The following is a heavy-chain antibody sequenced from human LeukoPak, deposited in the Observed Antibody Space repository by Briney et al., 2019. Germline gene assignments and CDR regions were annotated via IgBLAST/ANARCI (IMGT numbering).Heavy chain of an antibody. CDR1: GYTCTNYD. Sequence: ASVKVSCKASGYTCTNYDINWVRQASGQGLDWMGWMNPNSGNTGSAQKFQGRVTMTSNTSISTAYMELSSLRSEDTAVYYCARGLRREQQLLRAFDYWGQGTPVTVSS. D-gene: IGHD6-13*01. CDR2: MNPNSGNT. V-gene: IGHV1-8*01. J-gene: IGHJ4*02. CDR3: ARGLRREQQLLRAFDY.